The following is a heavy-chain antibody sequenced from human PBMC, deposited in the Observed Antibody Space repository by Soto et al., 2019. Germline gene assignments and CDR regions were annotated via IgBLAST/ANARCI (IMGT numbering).Heavy chain of an antibody. Sequence: QVQLQESGPGLVKPSQTLSLTCTVSGGSISSGGYYWSWIRQHPGKGLEWIGYIYYSGSTYYNPSLKSRVTISVDTSKNQFYRKLSSVTASDTAVYYCARMATGYFTFDYWGQGTLVTVSS. CDR3: ARMATGYFTFDY. V-gene: IGHV4-31*03. D-gene: IGHD3-9*01. CDR1: GGSISSGGYY. CDR2: IYYSGST. J-gene: IGHJ4*02.